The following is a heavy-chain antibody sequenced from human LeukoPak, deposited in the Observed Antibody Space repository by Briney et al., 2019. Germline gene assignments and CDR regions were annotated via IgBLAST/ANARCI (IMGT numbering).Heavy chain of an antibody. V-gene: IGHV3-43*01. CDR3: AKARSSSWSYLES. Sequence: GGSLRLSCATSGFTFDDHTMHWVRQLPGKGLEWLCLISWEGSTTYYADSVKDRFTISRDTSKNSLYLQMNSLRTGDTALYYCAKARSSSWSYLESWGQGTLVTVSS. CDR2: ISWEGSTT. CDR1: GFTFDDHT. D-gene: IGHD6-13*01. J-gene: IGHJ4*02.